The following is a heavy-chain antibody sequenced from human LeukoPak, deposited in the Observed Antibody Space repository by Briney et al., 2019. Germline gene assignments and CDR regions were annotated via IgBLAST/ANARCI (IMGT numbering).Heavy chain of an antibody. CDR2: ISSSSSTI. CDR3: ARDYDFWSGYYTSIDY. Sequence: GGSLRLSCAASGFTFSSYSMNWVRQAPGKGLEWVSYISSSSSTIYYADSVKGRFTISRDNAKNSLYLQMNSLRAEDTAVYYCARDYDFWSGYYTSIDYWGQGTLVTVSS. D-gene: IGHD3-3*01. V-gene: IGHV3-48*01. CDR1: GFTFSSYS. J-gene: IGHJ4*02.